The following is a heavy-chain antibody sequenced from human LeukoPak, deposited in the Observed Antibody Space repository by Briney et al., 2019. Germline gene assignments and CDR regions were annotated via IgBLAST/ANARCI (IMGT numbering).Heavy chain of an antibody. Sequence: ASVNVSCKASGYTFTTHGFCWVRQAPGHGLEWMGWISANTGKTNYPQKFQGRVTMTTDTSTTTAYMELSNLRPDDTALYYCAKVAGDRMDYWGQGTLVTVSS. CDR3: AKVAGDRMDY. D-gene: IGHD6-13*01. CDR2: ISANTGKT. CDR1: GYTFTTHG. V-gene: IGHV1-18*01. J-gene: IGHJ4*02.